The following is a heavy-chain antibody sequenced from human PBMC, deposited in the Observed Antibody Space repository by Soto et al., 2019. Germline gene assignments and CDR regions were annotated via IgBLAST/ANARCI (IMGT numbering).Heavy chain of an antibody. CDR1: GGTFSGYW. Sequence: GGSLRLSCAASGGTFSGYWMHWVRRVPGKGLVWVSRIYGDGTTTTYADSVQGRFTISRDTGKNTVYLQMNSLRVDDTGVYFCARSCCGEQNWFDPWGQGTLVTVSS. J-gene: IGHJ5*02. V-gene: IGHV3-74*01. CDR3: ARSCCGEQNWFDP. CDR2: IYGDGTTT. D-gene: IGHD4-17*01.